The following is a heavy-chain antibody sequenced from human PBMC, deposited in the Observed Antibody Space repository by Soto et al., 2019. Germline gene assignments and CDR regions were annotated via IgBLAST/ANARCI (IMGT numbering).Heavy chain of an antibody. V-gene: IGHV3-23*01. J-gene: IGHJ5*02. D-gene: IGHD5-12*01. CDR3: AKDPGYSGYHFNWFDP. CDR1: GFTFSSYA. Sequence: GSLSLSCAASGFTFSSYAMSWVRQAPGKGLEWVSAISGSGGSTYYADSVKGRFTISRDNSKNTLYLQMNSLRAEDTAVYYCAKDPGYSGYHFNWFDPWGQGTLVTVSS. CDR2: ISGSGGST.